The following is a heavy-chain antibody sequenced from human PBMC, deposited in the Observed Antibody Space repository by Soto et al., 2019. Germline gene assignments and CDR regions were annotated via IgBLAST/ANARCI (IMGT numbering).Heavy chain of an antibody. V-gene: IGHV3-23*01. CDR3: ARDCASTSCSVWHY. Sequence: EVQLLESGGDLVQPGGSLRLSCAASGFSLNNFAMTWVRQAPGKGLEWVSGMTSSGDKTYYADSVKGRCIISRDNSKNMLYLQMNSLRVEATALYYCARDCASTSCSVWHYWGQGTLVTVSS. CDR1: GFSLNNFA. D-gene: IGHD2-2*01. CDR2: MTSSGDKT. J-gene: IGHJ4*02.